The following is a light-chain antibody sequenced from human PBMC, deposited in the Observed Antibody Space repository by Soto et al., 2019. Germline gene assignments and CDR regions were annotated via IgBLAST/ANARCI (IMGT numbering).Light chain of an antibody. CDR3: SSYTSSSAVV. J-gene: IGLJ3*02. CDR2: DVS. Sequence: QSALTQPASVSGSPGQSITISCTGTSSDVGAYYSVSWYQQHPGKAPKLMIYDVSNRPSGVSNRFSGSKSGNTASLTISGHQAEDEADYCCSSYTSSSAVVFGGGTQLTVL. CDR1: SSDVGAYYS. V-gene: IGLV2-14*01.